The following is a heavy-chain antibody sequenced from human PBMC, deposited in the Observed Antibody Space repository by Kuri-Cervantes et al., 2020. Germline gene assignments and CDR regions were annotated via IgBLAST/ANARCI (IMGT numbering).Heavy chain of an antibody. Sequence: SLKISCTTSGFTFGDYAMSWVRQAPGKGLEWVGFIRSKAYGGTTEYAASVKGRFTISRDDSKSIAYLQMNSLKTEDTAVYYCARVPSSGWYYGAFDIWGQGTMVTVSS. V-gene: IGHV3-49*04. D-gene: IGHD6-19*01. CDR1: GFTFGDYA. CDR3: ARVPSSGWYYGAFDI. CDR2: IRSKAYGGTT. J-gene: IGHJ3*02.